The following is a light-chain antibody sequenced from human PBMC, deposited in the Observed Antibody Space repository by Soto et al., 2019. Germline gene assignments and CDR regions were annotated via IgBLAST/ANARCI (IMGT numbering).Light chain of an antibody. V-gene: IGLV1-40*01. CDR2: TDS. CDR3: AAWDDNLNAWL. CDR1: SSNIGAGYD. J-gene: IGLJ3*02. Sequence: QSVLTQPPSVSGAPGQRVTISCTGSSSNIGAGYDAHWYRQLPGTAPKVLIYTDSQRPSGVPDRISGAKSATSASLAISGLQSDDEAFYYCAAWDDNLNAWLFGGGTKLTVL.